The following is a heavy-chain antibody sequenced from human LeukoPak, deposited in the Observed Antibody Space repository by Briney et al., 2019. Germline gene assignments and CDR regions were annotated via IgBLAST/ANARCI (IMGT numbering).Heavy chain of an antibody. CDR1: GFTFSSYA. Sequence: PGGSLRLSCAASGFTFSSYAMSWVRQAPGKGLEWVSAISGSGGSTYHADSVKGRFTISRDISKNTLYLQMNSLRAEDTAVYYCAKDRLGSPAFDIWGQGTMVTVPS. V-gene: IGHV3-23*01. CDR2: ISGSGGST. D-gene: IGHD2-15*01. CDR3: AKDRLGSPAFDI. J-gene: IGHJ3*02.